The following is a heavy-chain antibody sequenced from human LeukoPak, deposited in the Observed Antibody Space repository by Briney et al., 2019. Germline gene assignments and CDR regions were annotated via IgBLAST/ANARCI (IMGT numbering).Heavy chain of an antibody. J-gene: IGHJ5*02. V-gene: IGHV4-34*01. D-gene: IGHD3-9*01. CDR2: INHSGST. CDR1: GGSFSGYY. Sequence: SETLSLTCAVYGGSFSGYYWSWIRQPPGKGLEWIGEINHSGSTSYNPALKSRGTISEDTSKNQFSLKPIAVTPEHTDAYYCARGGGTIRYFDWRNWFDPWGQGTLVTVSS. CDR3: ARGGGTIRYFDWRNWFDP.